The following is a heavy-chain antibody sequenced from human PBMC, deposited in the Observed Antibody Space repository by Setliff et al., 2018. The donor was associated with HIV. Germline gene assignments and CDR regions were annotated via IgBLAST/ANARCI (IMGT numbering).Heavy chain of an antibody. CDR1: EYTFIDYY. CDR3: ARSGGGWYNWFEP. D-gene: IGHD3-16*01. Sequence: GASVKVSCKASEYTFIDYYIHWVQQAPGKGLEWMGRVNPEDGETSYAEKFQGRVTITTDTSTDTAYMELSSLRFDDTAVYYCARSGGGWYNWFEPWGPGTPVTV. J-gene: IGHJ5*02. CDR2: VNPEDGET. V-gene: IGHV1-69-2*01.